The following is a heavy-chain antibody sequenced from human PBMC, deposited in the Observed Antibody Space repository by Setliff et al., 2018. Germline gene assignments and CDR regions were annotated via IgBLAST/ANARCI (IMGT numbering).Heavy chain of an antibody. V-gene: IGHV4-61*09. CDR3: ASTRREGSPRWYFDL. D-gene: IGHD1-26*01. CDR1: GGSISSGSYY. J-gene: IGHJ2*01. Sequence: PSETLSLTCTVSGGSISSGSYYWSWIRQPAGKGLEWIGHIYTSGSTNYNPSLKSRVTISADTSKNQFSLKLSSVTAADTAVYYCASTRREGSPRWYFDLWGRGTLVTVSS. CDR2: IYTSGST.